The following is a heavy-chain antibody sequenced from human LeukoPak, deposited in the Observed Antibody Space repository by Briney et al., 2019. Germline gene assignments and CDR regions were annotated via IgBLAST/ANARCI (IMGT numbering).Heavy chain of an antibody. CDR1: GYTFTSYY. CDR3: ARQTYYDFWSGYYRGYFDY. V-gene: IGHV1-46*01. J-gene: IGHJ4*02. Sequence: ASVKVSCKASGYTFTSYYMHWVRQAPGQGLGWMGIINPSGGSTSYAQKLQGRVTMTRDTSTSTVYMELSSLRSEDTAVYYCARQTYYDFWSGYYRGYFDYWGQGTLVTVSS. D-gene: IGHD3-3*01. CDR2: INPSGGST.